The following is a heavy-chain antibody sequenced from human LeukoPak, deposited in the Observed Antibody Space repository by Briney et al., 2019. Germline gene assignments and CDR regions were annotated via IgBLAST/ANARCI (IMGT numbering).Heavy chain of an antibody. V-gene: IGHV3-23*01. D-gene: IGHD3-10*01. Sequence: GGSLRLSCAASGFTFSSYAMSWVRQAPGKGLEWVSAISGSGGSTYYADSVKGRFTISRDNSKNTLYLQMNSLRAEDTAVYYCANGGLLWFGSYNWFDPWGQGTLVTVSS. CDR3: ANGGLLWFGSYNWFDP. J-gene: IGHJ5*02. CDR1: GFTFSSYA. CDR2: ISGSGGST.